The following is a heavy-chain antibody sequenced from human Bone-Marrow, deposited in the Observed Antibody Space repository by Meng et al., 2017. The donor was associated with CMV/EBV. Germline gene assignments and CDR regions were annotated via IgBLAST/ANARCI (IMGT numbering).Heavy chain of an antibody. V-gene: IGHV1-8*01. CDR1: GYTFTSYD. Sequence: ASVKVSCKASGYTFTSYDINWVRQATGQGLEWMGWMNPNSGNTGYAQKFQGRVTMTRNTSISTAYMELSSLRSEDTAVYYCARGPPLSSITIFGVVIRGGYYYYYGMDVWGQGTTVTVSS. D-gene: IGHD3-3*01. J-gene: IGHJ6*02. CDR2: MNPNSGNT. CDR3: ARGPPLSSITIFGVVIRGGYYYYYGMDV.